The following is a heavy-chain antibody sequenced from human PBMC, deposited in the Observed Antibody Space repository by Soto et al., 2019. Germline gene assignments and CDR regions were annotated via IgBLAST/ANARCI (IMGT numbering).Heavy chain of an antibody. D-gene: IGHD3-16*01. Sequence: GGSLRLSCAASGFTFSSYSMNWVRQAPGKGLEWVSYISSSSSTIYCADSVKGRFTISRDNAKNSLYLQMNSLRDEDTAVYYCARELRNGYSAFDIWGQGTMVTVSS. CDR1: GFTFSSYS. J-gene: IGHJ3*02. CDR3: ARELRNGYSAFDI. CDR2: ISSSSSTI. V-gene: IGHV3-48*02.